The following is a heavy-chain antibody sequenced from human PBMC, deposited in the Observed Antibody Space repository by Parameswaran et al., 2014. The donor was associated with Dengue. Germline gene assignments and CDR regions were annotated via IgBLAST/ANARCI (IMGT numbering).Heavy chain of an antibody. Sequence: KWIRQPPGKGLEWVSYISSSSSTIYYADSVKGRFTISRDNAKNSLYLQMNSLRDEDTAVYYCARDLATVGGGAIYGDYGPNWFDPWGQGTLVTVSS. J-gene: IGHJ5*02. CDR3: ARDLATVGGGAIYGDYGPNWFDP. CDR2: ISSSSSTI. V-gene: IGHV3-48*02. D-gene: IGHD4-17*01.